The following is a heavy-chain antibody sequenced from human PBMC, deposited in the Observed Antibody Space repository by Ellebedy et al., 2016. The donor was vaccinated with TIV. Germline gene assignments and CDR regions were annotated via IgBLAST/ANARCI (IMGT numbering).Heavy chain of an antibody. J-gene: IGHJ2*01. V-gene: IGHV3-13*01. CDR3: ARGGPGGDNWFFGL. Sequence: PGGSLRLSCAASGFSPTGSDLHWVRRRRGKGLEWVAASGAAGDTYYPDSVRGRFTISRESAKNSFYLQMNSLTAGDTAVYYCARGGPGGDNWFFGLWGRGTQVTVSS. D-gene: IGHD3-10*01. CDR1: GFSPTGSD. CDR2: SGAAGDT.